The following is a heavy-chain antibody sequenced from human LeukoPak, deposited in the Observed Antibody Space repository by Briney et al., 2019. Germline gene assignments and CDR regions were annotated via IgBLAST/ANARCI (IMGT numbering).Heavy chain of an antibody. J-gene: IGHJ5*02. V-gene: IGHV1-46*01. CDR1: GYTFTSYH. Sequence: ASVKVSCKAYGYTFTSYHMHWVRQAPGQGLECMGIINPSGGSTSYAQKFQGRVTMTRDTSTSTVYMELSSLRSEDTAVYYCARDGCSSTVCYAGGNWFDPWGQGTLVTVSS. D-gene: IGHD2-2*01. CDR2: INPSGGST. CDR3: ARDGCSSTVCYAGGNWFDP.